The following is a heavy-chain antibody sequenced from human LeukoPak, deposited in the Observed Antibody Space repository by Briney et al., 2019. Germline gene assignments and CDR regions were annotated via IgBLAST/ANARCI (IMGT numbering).Heavy chain of an antibody. V-gene: IGHV4-59*01. Sequence: SETLSLTCTVSGGSISSYYWSWIRQPPGKGLEWIGYIYYSGSTNYNPSLKSRVTISVDTSKNQFPLKLSSVTAADTAVYYCAGPYDILTGSGFDPWGQGTLVTVSS. J-gene: IGHJ5*02. CDR3: AGPYDILTGSGFDP. D-gene: IGHD3-9*01. CDR2: IYYSGST. CDR1: GGSISSYY.